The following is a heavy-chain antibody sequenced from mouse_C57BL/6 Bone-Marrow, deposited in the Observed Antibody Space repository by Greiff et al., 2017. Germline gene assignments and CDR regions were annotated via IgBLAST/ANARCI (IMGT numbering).Heavy chain of an antibody. Sequence: VPLMPSGAELAKPGASVKLSCKASVYTFTSYWMHWVKQRPGQGLEWIGYINPSSGYTKYNQKFKDKATLTAGKSSSTAYMQLSSLTYEDSAVYYCAKVVSSHWYFDVWGTGTTVTVSS. CDR2: INPSSGYT. CDR1: VYTFTSYW. D-gene: IGHD1-1*01. CDR3: AKVVSSHWYFDV. J-gene: IGHJ1*03. V-gene: IGHV1-7*01.